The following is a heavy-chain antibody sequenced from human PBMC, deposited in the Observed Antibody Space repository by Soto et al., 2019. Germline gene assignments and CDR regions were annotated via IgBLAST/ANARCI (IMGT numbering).Heavy chain of an antibody. CDR3: ARGGALSTSWYWGDGLDS. CDR2: IIPAFGTP. V-gene: IGHV1-69*06. CDR1: GDSFSSHA. Sequence: QVQLEQSGSEVKKAGSSVKVSCKASGDSFSSHAITWVRQAPGHGLEWMGGIIPAFGTPSYAQRFQGRLTIPADKSTNTSYMELRSLRSEDTAVYFCARGGALSTSWYWGDGLDSWGQGTQVTVSS. J-gene: IGHJ4*02. D-gene: IGHD2-2*01.